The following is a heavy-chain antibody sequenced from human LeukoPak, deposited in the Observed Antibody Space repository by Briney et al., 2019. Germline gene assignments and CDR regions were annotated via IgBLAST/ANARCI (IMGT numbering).Heavy chain of an antibody. V-gene: IGHV4-39*01. Sequence: NPSETLSLTCTVSGDSISRSNYYWGWIRQPPGKGLEWIGSIYYRRRNDYNPSLKSRVTISVDTSKNQYSLDLSSVTAADTAVYYCARLVPPYGPESPHPHQFDYWGQGTLVTVSS. D-gene: IGHD3-10*01. CDR3: ARLVPPYGPESPHPHQFDY. CDR2: IYYRRRN. J-gene: IGHJ4*02. CDR1: GDSISRSNYY.